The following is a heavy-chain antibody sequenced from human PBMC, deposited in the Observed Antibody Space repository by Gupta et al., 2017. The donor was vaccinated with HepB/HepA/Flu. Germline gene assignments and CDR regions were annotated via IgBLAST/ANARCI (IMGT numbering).Heavy chain of an antibody. V-gene: IGHV4-34*01. Sequence: QVQLQQWGAGLFKPSETLSLICAVYGGSFSGNYWSWVRQSPEKGLEWIGEINPGGIAKYNPSLKSRVTMSRDTSKNNLSLKLSSVTAADTAVYYCARGPLTGTTRQFDDWGQGTQVTVSS. J-gene: IGHJ4*02. CDR2: INPGGIA. CDR1: GGSFSGNY. CDR3: ARGPLTGTTRQFDD. D-gene: IGHD1/OR15-1a*01.